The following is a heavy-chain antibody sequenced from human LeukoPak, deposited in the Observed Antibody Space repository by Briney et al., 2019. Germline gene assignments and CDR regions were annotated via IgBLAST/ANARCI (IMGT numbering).Heavy chain of an antibody. D-gene: IGHD3-9*01. J-gene: IGHJ4*02. CDR3: ARSPVLRYFDWLSPFDY. V-gene: IGHV5-51*01. CDR2: IYPGDSET. CDR1: GYSFTNYW. Sequence: GESLNISWKGSGYSFTNYWICGVRQMPGKGLEWIGIIYPGDSETRYSTSFQGHVTTSADKSISAAYLQCSILKASNTANYYAARSPVLRYFDWLSPFDYWGQGTLVTVSS.